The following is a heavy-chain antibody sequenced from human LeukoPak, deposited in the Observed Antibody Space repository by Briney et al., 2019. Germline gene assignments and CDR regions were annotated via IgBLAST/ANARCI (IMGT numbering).Heavy chain of an antibody. J-gene: IGHJ4*02. V-gene: IGHV1-8*03. CDR2: TNPNSGYT. Sequence: GASVTVSCKASGYTFTSYDINWVRQATGQGLEWMGWTNPNSGYTGYAQKFQGRVTITRNTAISTAYMELSSLRSEDTAVYYCARVAGSIDYWGQGTLATVSS. CDR3: ARVAGSIDY. D-gene: IGHD6-19*01. CDR1: GYTFTSYD.